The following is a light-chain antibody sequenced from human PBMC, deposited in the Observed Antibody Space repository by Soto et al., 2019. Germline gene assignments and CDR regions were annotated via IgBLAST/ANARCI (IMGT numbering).Light chain of an antibody. V-gene: IGKV1-5*01. CDR2: DAS. Sequence: VRDRVTVTCRASQSSSNWLAWYQQKPGKAPTLMIYDASILESGVPSRFSGSGSGTDFTLNISSLQPDDFTTYYCKQYNKLSTTTFG. CDR1: QSSSNW. J-gene: IGKJ1*01. CDR3: KQYNKLSTTT.